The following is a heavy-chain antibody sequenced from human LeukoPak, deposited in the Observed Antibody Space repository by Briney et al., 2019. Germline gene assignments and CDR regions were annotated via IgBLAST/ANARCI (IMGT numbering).Heavy chain of an antibody. D-gene: IGHD3-10*01. CDR2: FDPEDVET. CDR3: ATDQRGAGLGFVYGSGSFNGLDV. CDR1: GYTLTELS. V-gene: IGHV1-24*01. Sequence: ASLKVSCKISGYTLTELSMHWVRQAPGKRLEWRGGFDPEDVETIYAQKFQGRVTMTEDTSTDTGYMELSSLRSEDTAVYYCATDQRGAGLGFVYGSGSFNGLDVWGQGTTVTVSS. J-gene: IGHJ6*02.